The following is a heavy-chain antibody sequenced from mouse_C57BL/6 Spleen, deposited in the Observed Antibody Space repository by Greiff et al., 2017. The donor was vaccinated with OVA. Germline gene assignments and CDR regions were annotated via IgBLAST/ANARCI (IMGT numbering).Heavy chain of an antibody. CDR1: GYTFTSYW. D-gene: IGHD1-1*01. CDR2: IDPSDSET. J-gene: IGHJ1*03. CDR3: AREGSTVGPHWYFEV. Sequence: VQLQQPGAELVRPGSSVKLSCKASGYTFTSYWMHWVKQRPIQGLEWIGNIDPSDSETHYNQKFKDKATLTVDKSSSTAYMQLSSLTSEDSAVYYCAREGSTVGPHWYFEVGGTGTTVTVSS. V-gene: IGHV1-52*01.